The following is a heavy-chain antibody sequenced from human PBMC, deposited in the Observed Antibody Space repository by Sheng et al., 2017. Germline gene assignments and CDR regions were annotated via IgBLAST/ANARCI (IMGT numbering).Heavy chain of an antibody. J-gene: IGHJ5*02. V-gene: IGHV1-69*08. CDR3: ARDPRYCSSTSCYAEGWFDP. D-gene: IGHD2-2*01. CDR2: IIPILGIA. Sequence: QVQLVQSGAEVKKPGSSVKVSCKASGGTFSSYTISWVRQAPGQGLEWMGRIIPILGIANYAQKFQGRVTITADKSTSTAYMELSSLRSEDTAVYYCARDPRYCSSTSCYAEGWFDPWGQGTLVTVSS. CDR1: GGTFSSYT.